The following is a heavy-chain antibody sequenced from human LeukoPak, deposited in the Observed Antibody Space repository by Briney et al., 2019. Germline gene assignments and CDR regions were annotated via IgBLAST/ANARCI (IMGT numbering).Heavy chain of an antibody. J-gene: IGHJ4*02. CDR2: IKSANDGGAI. CDR3: TTGINYGGGY. D-gene: IGHD3-16*01. V-gene: IGHV3-15*07. Sequence: GGSLRLSCSASGFTFTNTWMNWVRQSPGEGLEWVARIKSANDGGAIDYAAPVRGRFAISRDDSKSTLYLQMNSLKIEDSAVYYCTTGINYGGGYWGQGTLVTVSS. CDR1: GFTFTNTW.